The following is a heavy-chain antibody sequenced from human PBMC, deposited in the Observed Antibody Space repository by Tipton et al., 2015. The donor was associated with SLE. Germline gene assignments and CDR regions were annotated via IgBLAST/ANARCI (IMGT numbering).Heavy chain of an antibody. V-gene: IGHV3-21*03. CDR2: IRSGSGYK. Sequence: SLRLSCAASGFTFNIYTMNWVRQAPGKGLEWVSFIRSGSGYKDYADSVKGRFTISRDNANNSLFLQMNSLRGEDTAVYYCAGGGGTTTDPFDSWGQGTLVTVSS. J-gene: IGHJ4*02. CDR1: GFTFNIYT. D-gene: IGHD1-1*01. CDR3: AGGGGTTTDPFDS.